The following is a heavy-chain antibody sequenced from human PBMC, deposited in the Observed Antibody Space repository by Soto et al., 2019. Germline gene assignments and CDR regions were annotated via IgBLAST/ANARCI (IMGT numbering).Heavy chain of an antibody. CDR1: GFTFSIYG. D-gene: IGHD1-1*01. Sequence: QVQLVESGGGVVQPGRSLRLSCAASGFTFSIYGMHWVRQAPGKGLEWVAVIWNDGSNRIYADSMKGRFTISRDNSKNTLYLEMNSLRAEDTAVYYCATDLGSSPFDYWGQGTLVTVSS. CDR3: ATDLGSSPFDY. CDR2: IWNDGSNR. J-gene: IGHJ4*02. V-gene: IGHV3-33*01.